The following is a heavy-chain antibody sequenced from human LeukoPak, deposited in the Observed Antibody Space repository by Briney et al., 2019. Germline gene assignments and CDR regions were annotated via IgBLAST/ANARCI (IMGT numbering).Heavy chain of an antibody. V-gene: IGHV4-34*01. Sequence: SETLSLTCAVYGGSFSDYNWSWIRQPPGKGLEWIGEINRSGGTNYNPSLKSRVTISVDTSKNQFPLKLSSVTAADTAVYYCARDGPWAYSSSSYFDYWGQGTLVTVSS. CDR1: GGSFSDYN. CDR2: INRSGGT. CDR3: ARDGPWAYSSSSYFDY. D-gene: IGHD6-6*01. J-gene: IGHJ4*02.